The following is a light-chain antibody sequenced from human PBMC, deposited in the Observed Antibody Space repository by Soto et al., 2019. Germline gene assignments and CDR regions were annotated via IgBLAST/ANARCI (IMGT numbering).Light chain of an antibody. Sequence: EIVLTQSPGTLSLSPGERATLTCRASQSVSSYLAWYQQKPGQAPRLFIYDASTRATGISARFSGSGSGTDFTLTISSLEPEDFAVYYCQQRSSWPVTFGQGTKVDIK. CDR1: QSVSSY. J-gene: IGKJ1*01. CDR2: DAS. V-gene: IGKV3-11*01. CDR3: QQRSSWPVT.